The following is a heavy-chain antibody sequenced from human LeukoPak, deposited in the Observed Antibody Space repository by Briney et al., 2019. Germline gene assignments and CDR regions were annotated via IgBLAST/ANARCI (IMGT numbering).Heavy chain of an antibody. CDR2: IYPGDSDT. J-gene: IGHJ5*02. CDR3: ARGASGDYYDSSGYYYWFDP. CDR1: GYSFTSYW. Sequence: GESLKISCKGSGYSFTSYWIGWVRQMPGKGLEWMGIIYPGDSDTRYSPSFQGQVTISDDKSISTAYLQWSSLKASDTAMYYCARGASGDYYDSSGYYYWFDPWGQGTLVTVSS. D-gene: IGHD3-22*01. V-gene: IGHV5-51*01.